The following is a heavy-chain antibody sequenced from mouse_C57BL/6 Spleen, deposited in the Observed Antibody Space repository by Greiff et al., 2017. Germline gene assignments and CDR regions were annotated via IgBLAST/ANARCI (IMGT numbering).Heavy chain of an antibody. Sequence: QVQLQQSGAELVKPGASVKISCKASGYAFSSYWMNWVKQRPGKGLEWIGQIYPGDGDTNYNGKFKGKATLTADKSSSTAYMQLSSLTSEDSAVYFCARWKDDYDGYYFDYWGQGTTLTVSS. CDR1: GYAFSSYW. J-gene: IGHJ2*01. CDR3: ARWKDDYDGYYFDY. D-gene: IGHD2-4*01. CDR2: IYPGDGDT. V-gene: IGHV1-80*01.